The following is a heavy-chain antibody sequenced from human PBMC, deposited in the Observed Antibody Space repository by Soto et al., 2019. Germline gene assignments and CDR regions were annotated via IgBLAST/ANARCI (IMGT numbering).Heavy chain of an antibody. J-gene: IGHJ4*01. D-gene: IGHD6-25*01. Sequence: PGGSLRLSCAASGFTFSNAWMNWVRQAPGKGLEWVGRIKSKTDGGTTDYAAPVKSRFTISRDDSKNTVYLQMNSLKTEDTGIYYCSFVSCSSVIVDLYYFWGRRSLVIVSA. CDR1: GFTFSNAW. CDR3: SFVSCSSVIVDLYYF. V-gene: IGHV3-15*07. CDR2: IKSKTDGGTT.